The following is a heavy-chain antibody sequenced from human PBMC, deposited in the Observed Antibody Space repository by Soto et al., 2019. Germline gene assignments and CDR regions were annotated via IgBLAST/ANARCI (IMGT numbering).Heavy chain of an antibody. D-gene: IGHD3-3*01. V-gene: IGHV4-4*02. J-gene: IGHJ5*02. CDR1: GGSISSSNW. Sequence: SSETLSLTCAVSGGSISSSNWWSWVRQPPGKGLEWIGEIYHSGSTNYNPSLKSRVTISVDKSKNQFSLKLSSVTAADTAVYYCARGLHYDFWSGYRWFDPWGQGTLVTVSS. CDR2: IYHSGST. CDR3: ARGLHYDFWSGYRWFDP.